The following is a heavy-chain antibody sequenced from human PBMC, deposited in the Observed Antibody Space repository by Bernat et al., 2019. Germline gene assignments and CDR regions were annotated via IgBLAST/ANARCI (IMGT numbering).Heavy chain of an antibody. J-gene: IGHJ4*02. CDR1: GFTFRSAW. CDR2: IKSKGAGGTA. Sequence: EVQLVESGGGLVKPGGTLRLSCSASGFTFRSAWMSWVRQAPGEGLEWVALIKSKGAGGTAHYAAPVEGRFSISRDDSKNTLYLQMNSLKTEDTAVYYCITDLPDLTSAVDYWGQGTLVTVSS. CDR3: ITDLPDLTSAVDY. V-gene: IGHV3-15*01. D-gene: IGHD1-1*01.